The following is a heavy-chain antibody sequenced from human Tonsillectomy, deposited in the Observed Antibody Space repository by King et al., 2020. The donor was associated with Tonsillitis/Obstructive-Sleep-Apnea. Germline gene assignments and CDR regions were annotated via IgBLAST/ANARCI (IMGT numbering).Heavy chain of an antibody. D-gene: IGHD2-15*01. J-gene: IGHJ4*02. Sequence: QLQESGPGLEKPSETLSLTCTVSGGSISSSSYYWGWIRQPPGKGLEWIGTIHYSGSTYYNPSLKSRVTIYVDTSKNQFSLKLSSVTAADTAVYYCARLGIYCSGGNCYSLHWGQGTLVTVSS. V-gene: IGHV4-39*01. CDR3: ARLGIYCSGGNCYSLH. CDR1: GGSISSSSYY. CDR2: IHYSGST.